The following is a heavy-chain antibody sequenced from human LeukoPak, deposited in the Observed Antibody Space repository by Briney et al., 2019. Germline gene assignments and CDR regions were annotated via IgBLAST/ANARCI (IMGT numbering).Heavy chain of an antibody. CDR1: GGSISISSYY. V-gene: IGHV4-39*01. CDR3: AQQQLGYFDY. CDR2: IYYSGRT. Sequence: SETLSLTCTVSGGSISISSYYCGWIRQPPGKGLEWSGSIYYSGRTYYNPSLKSRVTISVDTSKNQFSLKLSSVTAADTAVYYCAQQQLGYFDYWGQGTLVTVSS. J-gene: IGHJ4*02. D-gene: IGHD6-13*01.